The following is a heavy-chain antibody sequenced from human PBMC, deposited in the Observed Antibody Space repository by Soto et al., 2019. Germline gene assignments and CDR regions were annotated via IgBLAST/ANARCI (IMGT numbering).Heavy chain of an antibody. J-gene: IGHJ5*02. CDR2: MNPNSGNT. V-gene: IGHV1-8*01. Sequence: QVQLVQSGAEVKKPGASVKVSCKASGYSFRDYDINWVRQATGQGPEWIGWMNPNSGNTGYAQKFQGRVTMTRNTSINTAYMELSSLGSDDTAVYYCARDNRYNWNDEGWFDPWGQGTLVTVSS. D-gene: IGHD1-20*01. CDR3: ARDNRYNWNDEGWFDP. CDR1: GYSFRDYD.